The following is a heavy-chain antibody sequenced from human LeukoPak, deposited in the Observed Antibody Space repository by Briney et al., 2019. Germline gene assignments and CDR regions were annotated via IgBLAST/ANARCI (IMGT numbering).Heavy chain of an antibody. CDR1: GLTFSNSA. D-gene: IGHD4-17*01. J-gene: IGHJ4*02. CDR2: ISYDGNNK. V-gene: IGHV3-30-3*01. CDR3: ARDNGDHVGDY. Sequence: GGSLRFSCEASGLTFSNSARQWVRQAPGKGLEWVAVISYDGNNKYYADSVKGRFTISRDNSENTLYLQMNSPRPEDTAVYFCARDNGDHVGDYWGQGTQVTVSS.